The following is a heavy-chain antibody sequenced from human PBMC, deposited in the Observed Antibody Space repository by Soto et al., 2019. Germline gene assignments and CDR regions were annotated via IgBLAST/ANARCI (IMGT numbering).Heavy chain of an antibody. V-gene: IGHV4-59*01. CDR3: ARLAGVDCSSTSCYWLGYWFDP. J-gene: IGHJ5*02. Sequence: SETLSLTCTVSGGSISSYYWSWIRQPPGKGLEWIGYIYYSGSTNYNPSLKSRVTISVDTSKNQFSLKLSSVTAADTAVYYCARLAGVDCSSTSCYWLGYWFDPWGQGTLVTVSS. CDR2: IYYSGST. D-gene: IGHD2-2*01. CDR1: GGSISSYY.